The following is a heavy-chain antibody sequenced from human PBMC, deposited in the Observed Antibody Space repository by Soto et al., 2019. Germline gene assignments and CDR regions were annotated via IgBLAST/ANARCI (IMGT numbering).Heavy chain of an antibody. CDR1: GYTLIGHH. CDR2: INPKSGAT. D-gene: IGHD2-15*01. V-gene: IGHV1-2*02. Sequence: ASVKVSCKASGYTLIGHHMHWVRQAPGQGLEWMGWINPKSGATNYAQKFQGRVTMTRDTSISTVYMELSRLRSDDTAVYFCARGDIVILPPQGKWFDPWGQGTLVTVSS. J-gene: IGHJ5*02. CDR3: ARGDIVILPPQGKWFDP.